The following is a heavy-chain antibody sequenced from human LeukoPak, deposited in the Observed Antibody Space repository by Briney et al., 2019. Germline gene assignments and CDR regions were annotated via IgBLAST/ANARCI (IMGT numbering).Heavy chain of an antibody. CDR3: AKPITISGATDGFDI. CDR1: GFAFSTYW. V-gene: IGHV3-7*01. J-gene: IGHJ3*02. CDR2: IKQDGSEK. D-gene: IGHD3-3*01. Sequence: GGSLRLSCAASGFAFSTYWMNWVRQAPGKGLEWVANIKQDGSEKYYVDSVKGRFTTSRDNAKNSLYLQMNSLRAEDTAVYYCAKPITISGATDGFDIWGQGAKVTVSS.